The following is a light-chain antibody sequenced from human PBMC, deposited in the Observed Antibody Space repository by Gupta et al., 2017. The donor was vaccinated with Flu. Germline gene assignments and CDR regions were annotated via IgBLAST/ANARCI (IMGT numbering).Light chain of an antibody. CDR2: GAS. Sequence: IVLTQSPGTLSLSPGERATLSCRASQSVSNSYLAWYQQKPGQAPRLLIYGASSRATGIPDRFSGSGSGTDFSLTIGRLEPEDFAVYYCQQDGTSPPTFGRGTRVEIK. CDR1: QSVSNSY. J-gene: IGKJ4*01. V-gene: IGKV3-20*01. CDR3: QQDGTSPPT.